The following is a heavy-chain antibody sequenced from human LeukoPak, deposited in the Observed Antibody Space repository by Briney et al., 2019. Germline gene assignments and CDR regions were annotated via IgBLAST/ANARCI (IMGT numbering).Heavy chain of an antibody. Sequence: SETLPLTCAVYGGSFSGYYWSWIRQFPGKGLEWIGEINHSGNTNYNPSLKSRVTISVDTSKNQFSLNLSSVTAADTAVYYCVREPSGYCSSTSCYFYYYMDVWGKGTTVTVSS. CDR2: INHSGNT. CDR3: VREPSGYCSSTSCYFYYYMDV. V-gene: IGHV4-34*01. D-gene: IGHD2-2*01. CDR1: GGSFSGYY. J-gene: IGHJ6*03.